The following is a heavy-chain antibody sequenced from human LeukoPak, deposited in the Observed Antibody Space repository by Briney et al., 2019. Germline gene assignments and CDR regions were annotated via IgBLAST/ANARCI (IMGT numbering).Heavy chain of an antibody. J-gene: IGHJ4*02. V-gene: IGHV5-51*01. Sequence: HGESLKISCKGSGYTFTSYWIGWVRQMPGKGLEWVGIIYPGDSDTRYSPSFQGQVTISADKSISTAYLQWSSLRASDTAIYYCTRQNGQQLGDYWGQGTLVTVSS. CDR3: TRQNGQQLGDY. CDR1: GYTFTSYW. D-gene: IGHD6-13*01. CDR2: IYPGDSDT.